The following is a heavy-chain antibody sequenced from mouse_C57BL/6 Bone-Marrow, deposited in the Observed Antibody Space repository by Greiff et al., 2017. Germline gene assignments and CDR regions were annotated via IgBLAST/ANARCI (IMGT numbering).Heavy chain of an antibody. Sequence: VKLMESDAELVKPGASVKISCKVSGYTFTDHTIHWMKQRPEQGLEWIGYIYPRDGSTKYNEKFKGKATLTADKSSSTAYMQLNSLTSEDSAVYFGARREDGNYEDYWGQGTTLTVSA. CDR2: IYPRDGST. V-gene: IGHV1-78*01. CDR3: ARREDGNYEDY. J-gene: IGHJ2*01. CDR1: GYTFTDHT. D-gene: IGHD2-1*01.